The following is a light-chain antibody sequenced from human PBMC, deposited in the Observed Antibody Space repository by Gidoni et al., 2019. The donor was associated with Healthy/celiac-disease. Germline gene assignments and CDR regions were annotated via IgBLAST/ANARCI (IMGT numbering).Light chain of an antibody. CDR2: DAS. V-gene: IGKV1-33*01. Sequence: DIQMTQSPSSLSASVGDRVTITCQASQDISNYLNWYQQKPGIAPKLLIYDASNLETGVPSRFSGSGSWTYFTFTISSLQPEDIATYYCQQYDNLPPLTFGGGTKVEIK. CDR1: QDISNY. CDR3: QQYDNLPPLT. J-gene: IGKJ4*01.